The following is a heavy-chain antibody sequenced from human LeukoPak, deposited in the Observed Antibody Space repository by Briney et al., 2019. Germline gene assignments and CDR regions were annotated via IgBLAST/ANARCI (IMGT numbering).Heavy chain of an antibody. Sequence: KPSETLSLTCTVSGGSISSYYWSWIRQPPGKGLEWIGYIYYSGSTNYNPSLKSRVTISVDKSKNQFSLKLSSVTAADTAVYYCARWTYCGGDCYSIDYWGQGTLVTVSS. CDR1: GGSISSYY. V-gene: IGHV4-59*12. J-gene: IGHJ4*02. D-gene: IGHD2-21*02. CDR3: ARWTYCGGDCYSIDY. CDR2: IYYSGST.